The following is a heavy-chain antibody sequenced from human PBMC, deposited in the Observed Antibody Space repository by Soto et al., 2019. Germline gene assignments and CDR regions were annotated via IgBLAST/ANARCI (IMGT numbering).Heavy chain of an antibody. Sequence: GAAVKVSCKASGGTFSIYAISWVRQAPGQGLELMGGIIPIFGTANYAQKFQGRVTITADESTSTAYMELSSLRSEDTAVYYCARGHHWFDPWGQGTLVTVSS. CDR3: ARGHHWFDP. CDR1: GGTFSIYA. V-gene: IGHV1-69*13. J-gene: IGHJ5*02. CDR2: IIPIFGTA.